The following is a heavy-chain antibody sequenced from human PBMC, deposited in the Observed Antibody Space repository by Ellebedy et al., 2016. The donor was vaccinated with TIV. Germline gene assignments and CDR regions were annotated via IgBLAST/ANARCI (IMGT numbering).Heavy chain of an antibody. CDR1: GFTFSSHA. D-gene: IGHD3-9*01. CDR3: ARDRMNYDILTGRRGGWFDP. CDR2: ISYDRSNR. V-gene: IGHV3-30*04. J-gene: IGHJ5*02. Sequence: GESLKISXAASGFTFSSHAMHWVRQAPGKGLEWVALISYDRSNRYYADSVKGRFTISRDNSKNTLYLQMNSLRVEDTALYYCARDRMNYDILTGRRGGWFDPWGQGTLVTVSS.